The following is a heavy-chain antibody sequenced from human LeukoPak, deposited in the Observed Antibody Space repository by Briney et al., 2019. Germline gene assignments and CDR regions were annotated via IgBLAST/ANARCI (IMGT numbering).Heavy chain of an antibody. CDR1: GGSISSGGYY. J-gene: IGHJ4*02. D-gene: IGHD1-26*01. CDR2: IYHSGST. V-gene: IGHV4-30-2*01. Sequence: SEALSLTCTVSGGSISSGGYYWSWIRQPPGKGLEWIGYIYHSGSTYYNPSLKSRVTISVDRSKNQFSLKLSSVTAADTAVYYCARVGATTWDFDYWGQGTLVTVSS. CDR3: ARVGATTWDFDY.